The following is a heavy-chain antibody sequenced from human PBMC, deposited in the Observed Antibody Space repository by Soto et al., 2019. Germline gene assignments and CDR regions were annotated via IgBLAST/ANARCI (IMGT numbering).Heavy chain of an antibody. Sequence: QVQLVQSGAEVKKPGSSVKVSCKASGGTFSSYTISWVRQAPGQGLEWMGGIIPIFGTANYAQKFQGRVTITADESTSTAYMVLSSLRSQYMTFYYCLIGAYGDDPHYWGQGPLVTVSS. J-gene: IGHJ4*02. V-gene: IGHV1-69*12. D-gene: IGHD4-17*01. CDR3: LIGAYGDDPHY. CDR2: IIPIFGTA. CDR1: GGTFSSYT.